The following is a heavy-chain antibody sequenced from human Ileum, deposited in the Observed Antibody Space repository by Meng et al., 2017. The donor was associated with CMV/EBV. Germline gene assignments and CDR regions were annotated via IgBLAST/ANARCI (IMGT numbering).Heavy chain of an antibody. CDR2: INSFNAFT. Sequence: ASVQVSCKTSGYKFTDYGFTWFRQAPGQGLEYVGWINSFNAFTNYTQKLQDRVTLTTDTSTSTAYMELRNLRSDDTAIYYCARTLFGVVVVPLDYWGQGTVVTVSS. J-gene: IGHJ4*02. V-gene: IGHV1-18*01. CDR1: GYKFTDYG. CDR3: ARTLFGVVVVPLDY. D-gene: IGHD3-3*01.